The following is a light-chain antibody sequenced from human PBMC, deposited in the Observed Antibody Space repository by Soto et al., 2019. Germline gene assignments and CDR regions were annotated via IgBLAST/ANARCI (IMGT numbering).Light chain of an antibody. CDR3: QQYMTDPYA. V-gene: IGKV1-5*03. J-gene: IGKJ1*01. CDR1: QSTSTW. CDR2: EAS. Sequence: DIQMTQSPSTLSASVGDRVTITCRASQSTSTWLAWYQQRPGKTPKLLISEASKLESGVPSRFSGSGSGTEFTLTISSLQPDDLANYYCQQYMTDPYAFGQGTKVEIK.